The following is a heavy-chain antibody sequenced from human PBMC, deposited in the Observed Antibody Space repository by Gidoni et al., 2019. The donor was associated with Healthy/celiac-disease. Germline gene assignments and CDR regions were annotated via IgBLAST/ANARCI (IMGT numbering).Heavy chain of an antibody. V-gene: IGHV3-23*01. D-gene: IGHD3-10*01. CDR3: AKPSRMVRGVITFAFDI. J-gene: IGHJ3*02. CDR2: GGST. Sequence: GGSTYYADSVKGRFTISRDNSKNTLYLQMNSLRAEDTSVYYCAKPSRMVRGVITFAFDIWGQGTMVTVSS.